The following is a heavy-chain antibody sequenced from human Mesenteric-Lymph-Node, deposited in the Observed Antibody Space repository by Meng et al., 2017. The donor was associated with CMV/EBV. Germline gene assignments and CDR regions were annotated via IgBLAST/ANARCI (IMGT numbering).Heavy chain of an antibody. J-gene: IGHJ4*02. Sequence: LTYAVYGGSFSGYCWSWIHQPPGKGLEWIGEINHSGSNNYNPSLKSRVTISVDTSKNQFSLKLSSVTAADTAVYYCARGDFWSGDFDYWGQGTLVTVSS. CDR3: ARGDFWSGDFDY. D-gene: IGHD3-3*01. CDR1: GGSFSGYC. V-gene: IGHV4-34*01. CDR2: INHSGSN.